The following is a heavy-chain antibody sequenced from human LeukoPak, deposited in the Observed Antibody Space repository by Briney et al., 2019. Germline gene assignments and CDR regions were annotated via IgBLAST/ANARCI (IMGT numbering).Heavy chain of an antibody. V-gene: IGHV4-31*03. Sequence: SETLSLTRTVSGGSISSGGYYWSWIRQHPGKGLEWIGYIYYSGSTYYNPSLKSRVTISVDTSKNQFSLKLSSVTAADTAVYYCARSTRGYYDFWSYFFDYWGQGTLVTVSS. CDR2: IYYSGST. CDR1: GGSISSGGYY. J-gene: IGHJ4*02. CDR3: ARSTRGYYDFWSYFFDY. D-gene: IGHD3-3*01.